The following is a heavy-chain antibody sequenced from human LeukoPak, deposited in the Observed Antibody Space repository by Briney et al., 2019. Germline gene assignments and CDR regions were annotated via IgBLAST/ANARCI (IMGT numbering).Heavy chain of an antibody. V-gene: IGHV3-21*01. D-gene: IGHD4-23*01. CDR3: ARDQDDYGGNSPLGY. J-gene: IGHJ4*02. CDR2: ISSSSSYI. CDR1: GFTFSSYW. Sequence: GGSLRLSCAASGFTFSSYWMSWVRQAPGKGLEWVSSISSSSSYIYYADSVKGRFTISRDNAKNSLYLQMNSLRAEDTAVYYCARDQDDYGGNSPLGYWGQGTLVTVSS.